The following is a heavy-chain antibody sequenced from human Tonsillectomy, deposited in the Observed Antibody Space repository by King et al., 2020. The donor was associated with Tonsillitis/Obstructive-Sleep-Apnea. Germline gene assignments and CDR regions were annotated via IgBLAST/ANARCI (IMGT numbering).Heavy chain of an antibody. CDR3: AKDVPGDYVILYYGMDV. D-gene: IGHD4-17*01. CDR2: ISGSGGST. Sequence: VQLVESGGGLVQPGGSLRLSCAASGFTFSSYAMSWVRQAPGKGLEWVSAISGSGGSTYYADSVKGRFTISRDNSKNTLYLQMNSLRAEDTAVYYCAKDVPGDYVILYYGMDVWGQGTTVTVSS. V-gene: IGHV3-23*04. J-gene: IGHJ6*02. CDR1: GFTFSSYA.